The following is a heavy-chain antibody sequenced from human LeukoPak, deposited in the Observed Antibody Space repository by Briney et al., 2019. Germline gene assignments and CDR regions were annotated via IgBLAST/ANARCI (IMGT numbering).Heavy chain of an antibody. D-gene: IGHD3-3*01. CDR2: VYYSGST. CDR3: ARLSAPSYYDFWSGYYMGYFDY. V-gene: IGHV4-39*01. J-gene: IGHJ4*02. CDR1: GGSISSSSYY. Sequence: SETLSLTCTVSGGSISSSSYYWGWIRRPPGKGLEWIGRVYYSGSTYYNPSLKSRVTISVDTSKNQFSLKLSSVTAADTAVYYCARLSAPSYYDFWSGYYMGYFDYWGRGSLVTVSS.